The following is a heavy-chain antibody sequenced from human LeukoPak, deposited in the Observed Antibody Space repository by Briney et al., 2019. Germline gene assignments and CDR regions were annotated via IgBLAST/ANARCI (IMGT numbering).Heavy chain of an antibody. CDR1: GFTFSSYN. J-gene: IGHJ5*02. CDR3: ARDTGSDYYDSSGYYVS. Sequence: GGSLRLSCAASGFTFSSYNMKWVRQAPGKGLEWVSSISSSSSYIYYADSVKGRFTISRDNAKNSLYLQMNSLRAEDTAVYYCARDTGSDYYDSSGYYVSWGQGTLVTVSS. CDR2: ISSSSSYI. V-gene: IGHV3-21*01. D-gene: IGHD3-22*01.